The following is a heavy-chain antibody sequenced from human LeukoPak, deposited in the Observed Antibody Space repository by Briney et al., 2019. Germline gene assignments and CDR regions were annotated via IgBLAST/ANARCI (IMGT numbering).Heavy chain of an antibody. D-gene: IGHD1-1*01. J-gene: IGHJ3*02. V-gene: IGHV3-11*01. CDR1: GFPFSDYY. CDR3: ARDDMLERPSFDI. CDR2: IRYSGADI. Sequence: PGGSLRLSCVASGFPFSDYYMSWIRQAPGKGLEWISYIRYSGADIYYADSVKGRFTISRDNAKKLLYLQMNSLRADDTAVYYCARDDMLERPSFDIWGQGTMVTVSS.